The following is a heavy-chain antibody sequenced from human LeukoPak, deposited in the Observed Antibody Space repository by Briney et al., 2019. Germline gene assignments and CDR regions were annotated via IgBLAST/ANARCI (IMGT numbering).Heavy chain of an antibody. Sequence: ASVKVSCKASGYTFIDCYIHGVRQAPGQGLEWMGWINPKSGDTKYAPKFQGRVTMTRDPSISTAYMAVSSLRYDDTAVYYCASEYYYDRSGANAFDIWGQGTMVTVS. CDR3: ASEYYYDRSGANAFDI. J-gene: IGHJ3*02. CDR2: INPKSGDT. CDR1: GYTFIDCY. V-gene: IGHV1-2*02. D-gene: IGHD3-22*01.